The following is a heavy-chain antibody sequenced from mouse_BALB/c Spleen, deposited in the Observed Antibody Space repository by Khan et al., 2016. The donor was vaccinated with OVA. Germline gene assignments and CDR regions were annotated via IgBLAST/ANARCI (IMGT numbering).Heavy chain of an antibody. CDR1: GYSITSEYA. J-gene: IGHJ3*01. Sequence: EVQLQESGPGLVKPSQSLSLTCTVTGYSITSEYAWNWIRQFPGNKLEWMGYINYSGNTRFNPSLKSRTSITRDTPKNPFFLQLNSVTTEDTATYYCARKDYYDYDTFPYWGQGTLVTVSA. D-gene: IGHD2-4*01. V-gene: IGHV3-2*02. CDR3: ARKDYYDYDTFPY. CDR2: INYSGNT.